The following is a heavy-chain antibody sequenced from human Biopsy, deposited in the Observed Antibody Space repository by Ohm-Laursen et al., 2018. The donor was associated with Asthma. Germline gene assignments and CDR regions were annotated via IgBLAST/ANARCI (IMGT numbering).Heavy chain of an antibody. CDR1: GYPFIGYH. J-gene: IGHJ5*02. CDR2: INPNSGAT. V-gene: IGHV1-2*06. Sequence: ASVKVSCKASGYPFIGYHIHWMRQAPGQGLEWMGRINPNSGATNYAQKFQGRATMTRDTSISTAYMEVSRLRSDDTAVYYCARGQKSAGDRWFDPWGQGTLVTVSS. D-gene: IGHD6-13*01. CDR3: ARGQKSAGDRWFDP.